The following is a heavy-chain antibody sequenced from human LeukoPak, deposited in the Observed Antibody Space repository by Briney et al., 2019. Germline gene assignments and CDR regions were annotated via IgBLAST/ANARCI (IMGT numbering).Heavy chain of an antibody. D-gene: IGHD1-26*01. V-gene: IGHV3-23*01. J-gene: IGHJ4*02. Sequence: QAGGSLRLSCAASGFTFSSYSMNWVRQAPGKGLEWVSAISGSGGSTYYADSVKGRFTISRDNSKNTLYLQMNSLRAEDTAVYYCAKDVGSYWLDYWGQGTLVTVSS. CDR3: AKDVGSYWLDY. CDR2: ISGSGGST. CDR1: GFTFSSYS.